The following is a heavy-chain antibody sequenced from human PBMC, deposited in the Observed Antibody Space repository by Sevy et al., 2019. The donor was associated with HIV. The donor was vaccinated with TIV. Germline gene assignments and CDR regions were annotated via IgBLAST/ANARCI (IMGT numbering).Heavy chain of an antibody. CDR2: IYYTGST. J-gene: IGHJ5*02. Sequence: SETLSLTCTVSGGSISAYYWSWIRQPPGKALEYIGYIYYTGSTYYNPSLKNRVTISVDMSKNQFSLILSSVTAADTAVYYCTRSPPVRSGDDSLNWFDPWGQGTVVTVSS. V-gene: IGHV4-59*01. CDR3: TRSPPVRSGDDSLNWFDP. CDR1: GGSISAYY. D-gene: IGHD5-12*01.